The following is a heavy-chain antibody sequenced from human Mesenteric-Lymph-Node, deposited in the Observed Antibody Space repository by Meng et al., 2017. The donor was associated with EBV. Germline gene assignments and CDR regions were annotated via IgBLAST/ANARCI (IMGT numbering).Heavy chain of an antibody. CDR2: IHYSGNT. Sequence: QRAEWGPGPLKPSETRPLPCNCSGGPISSSNYYGGWIRQPPGKDVEWIGTIHYSGNTHYSPSLKRRVTISVGKSKNQFSLRLTAGTAADTAVYYCARLLAVGASWWFDPWGLGTLVTVSS. J-gene: IGHJ5*02. V-gene: IGHV4-39*01. CDR1: GGPISSSNYY. D-gene: IGHD6-19*01. CDR3: ARLLAVGASWWFDP.